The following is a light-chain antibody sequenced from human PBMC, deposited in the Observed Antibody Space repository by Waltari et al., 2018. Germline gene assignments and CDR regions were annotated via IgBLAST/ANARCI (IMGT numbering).Light chain of an antibody. CDR1: SPAVGAYKF. CDR3: SSFAGRNTL. Sequence: QSALTQPPSASGSPGQSLTISCPGTSPAVGAYKFVSWYQQHPGKAPKLIIYEVTEWPSGVSDRFSGSKSGNTASLTVSGLQADDEADYYCSSFAGRNTLFGGGTKLTVL. CDR2: EVT. V-gene: IGLV2-8*01. J-gene: IGLJ2*01.